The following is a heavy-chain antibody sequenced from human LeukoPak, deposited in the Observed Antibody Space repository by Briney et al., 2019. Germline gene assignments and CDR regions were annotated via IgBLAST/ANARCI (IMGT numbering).Heavy chain of an antibody. J-gene: IGHJ4*02. CDR3: ARTLVDY. CDR1: GFIFSNYY. Sequence: GGSLRLSCAASGFIFSNYYMSWVRQAPGKGLEWVANINEDGSVEYYVDSVKGRFTISRDNPKNSLYLLMNNLRAEDTAAYYCARTLVDYWGQGALVTVSS. CDR2: INEDGSVE. V-gene: IGHV3-7*01.